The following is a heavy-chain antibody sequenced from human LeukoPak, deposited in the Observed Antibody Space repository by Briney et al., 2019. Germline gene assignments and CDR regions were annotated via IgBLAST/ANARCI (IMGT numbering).Heavy chain of an antibody. CDR3: ARAGGYCGGDCYSV. CDR2: INHSGST. J-gene: IGHJ4*02. Sequence: KPSETLSLTCAVYGGSFSGYYWSWIRQPPGKWLEWIGEINHSGSTNYNPSLKSRVTISVDTSKNQFSLKLSSVTAADTAVYYCARAGGYCGGDCYSVWGQGTLVTVSS. CDR1: GGSFSGYY. D-gene: IGHD2-21*02. V-gene: IGHV4-34*01.